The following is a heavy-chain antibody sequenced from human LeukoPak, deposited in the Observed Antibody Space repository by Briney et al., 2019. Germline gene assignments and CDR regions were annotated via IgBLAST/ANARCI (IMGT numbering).Heavy chain of an antibody. V-gene: IGHV3-23*01. D-gene: IGHD1-1*01. CDR2: ITGSGGST. CDR1: GFTFSTYG. J-gene: IGHJ4*02. Sequence: GGSLRLSCAASGFTFSTYGMSWVRQAPGKGLEWVSVITGSGGSTYYADSVKGRFTISRDNSKNTLYLQINSLRVEDTAVYYCARAELESVLYFDYWGQGTLVTVSS. CDR3: ARAELESVLYFDY.